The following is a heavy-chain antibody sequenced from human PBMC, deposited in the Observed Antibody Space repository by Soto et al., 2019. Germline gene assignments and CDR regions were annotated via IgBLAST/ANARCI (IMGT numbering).Heavy chain of an antibody. D-gene: IGHD3-9*01. J-gene: IGHJ4*02. CDR2: IWHDGTNE. V-gene: IGHV3-33*01. CDR1: GFTFTVYG. CDR3: ARDLVGGLVTFDY. Sequence: QVQLVESGGSVVQPGTSLRLSCAASGFTFTVYGMHWVRQAPGKGLEWVALIWHDGTNEYYADSVKGRFTISRDNSKNTVFLQMRSLRAEDTAVYYCARDLVGGLVTFDYWGQGTLATVSS.